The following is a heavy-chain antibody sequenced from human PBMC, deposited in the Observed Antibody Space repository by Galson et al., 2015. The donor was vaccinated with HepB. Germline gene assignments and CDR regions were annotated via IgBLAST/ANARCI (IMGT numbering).Heavy chain of an antibody. V-gene: IGHV3-7*01. CDR1: GFTFSGSW. CDR2: IKQDGREK. Sequence: SLRLSCAASGFTFSGSWMSWVRQAPGKGLEWVANIKQDGREKYYVDSVKGRFTISRDNAKNSLYLQMNSLRAEDTAVYYCAREPNYYDSSGYYDDAIDIWGQGTMVTVSS. D-gene: IGHD3-22*01. CDR3: AREPNYYDSSGYYDDAIDI. J-gene: IGHJ3*02.